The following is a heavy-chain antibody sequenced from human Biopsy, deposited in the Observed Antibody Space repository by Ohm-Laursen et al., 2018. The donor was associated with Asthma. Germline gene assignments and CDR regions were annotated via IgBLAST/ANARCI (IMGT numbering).Heavy chain of an antibody. CDR2: ISWNSGNI. Sequence: SLRLSCAASGFFFDDCAMHWVRQAPGKGLEWVSSISWNSGNIDYAVSVKGRFTISRDNAKNSLYLQMQSLRPEDTAFYYCAKSADYYDSTDYLDFWGRGTLVIVSS. CDR1: GFFFDDCA. CDR3: AKSADYYDSTDYLDF. J-gene: IGHJ4*01. V-gene: IGHV3-9*01. D-gene: IGHD3-22*01.